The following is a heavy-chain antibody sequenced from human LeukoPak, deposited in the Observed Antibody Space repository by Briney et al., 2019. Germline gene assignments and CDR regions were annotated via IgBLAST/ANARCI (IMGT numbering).Heavy chain of an antibody. Sequence: SETLSLTCTVSGGSISSSSYYWGWIRQPPGKGLEWIGNLYYSGSTYYNPSLKSRVTISLDTSKNQFSPKLSSVTAADRAVYYCAREATMVRGVSWFDPWGQGTLVTVSS. CDR1: GGSISSSSYY. D-gene: IGHD3-10*01. J-gene: IGHJ5*02. CDR2: LYYSGST. V-gene: IGHV4-39*07. CDR3: AREATMVRGVSWFDP.